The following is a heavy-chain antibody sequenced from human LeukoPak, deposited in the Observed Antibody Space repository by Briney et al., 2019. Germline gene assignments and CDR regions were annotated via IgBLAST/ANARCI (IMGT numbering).Heavy chain of an antibody. V-gene: IGHV3-21*01. D-gene: IGHD3-10*01. CDR1: GFTFSSYS. CDR3: ARLPLIIYYGSGSYYTGYYYYGMDV. CDR2: ISSSSSYI. Sequence: PGGSLRLSCAASGFTFSSYSMNWVRQAPGKGLEWVSSISSSSSYIYYADSVKGRFTISRDNAKNSLYLQMNSLSAEDTAVYYCARLPLIIYYGSGSYYTGYYYYGMDVWGQGTTVTVSS. J-gene: IGHJ6*02.